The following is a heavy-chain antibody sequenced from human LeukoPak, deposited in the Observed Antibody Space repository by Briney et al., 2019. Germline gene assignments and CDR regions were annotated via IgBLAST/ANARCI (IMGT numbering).Heavy chain of an antibody. J-gene: IGHJ5*02. D-gene: IGHD2-2*01. CDR1: GGSISTSSYY. Sequence: PSETLSLTCTVSGGSISTSSYYRGWIRQPPGEGLEWIGSIYYSGSTYYNPSLKSRVTISVDTSKNQFSLKLSSVTAADTAVYYCARQDYSSTSPNWFDPWGQGTLVTVSS. CDR2: IYYSGST. CDR3: ARQDYSSTSPNWFDP. V-gene: IGHV4-39*01.